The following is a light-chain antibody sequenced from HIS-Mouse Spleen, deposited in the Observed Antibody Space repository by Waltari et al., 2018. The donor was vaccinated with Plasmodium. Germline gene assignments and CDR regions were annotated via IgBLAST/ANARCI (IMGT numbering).Light chain of an antibody. CDR3: YSTDSSGNHRV. CDR1: SLPKKY. Sequence: SYALTQPPSVSFSPGPTGRITFPGDSLPKKYAYWYQQKSGQAPVLVIYEDSKRPSGSPERFSGSSSGTMATLTISGAQVEDEADYYCYSTDSSGNHRVFGGGTKLTVL. V-gene: IGLV3-10*01. J-gene: IGLJ3*02. CDR2: EDS.